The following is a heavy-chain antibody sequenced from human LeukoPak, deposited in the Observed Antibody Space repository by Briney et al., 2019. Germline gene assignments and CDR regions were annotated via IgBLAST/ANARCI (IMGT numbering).Heavy chain of an antibody. Sequence: SETLSLTCTVSGGSISSSNFYWGWIRQPPGKGLEWIGSIYYSGSTYYNPSLKSRVTISVDTSKNQFSLKLNYVTAADTAVYYCARDVYGDHDAFDIWGQGTMVTVSS. CDR1: GGSISSSNFY. D-gene: IGHD4-17*01. CDR3: ARDVYGDHDAFDI. J-gene: IGHJ3*02. CDR2: IYYSGST. V-gene: IGHV4-39*07.